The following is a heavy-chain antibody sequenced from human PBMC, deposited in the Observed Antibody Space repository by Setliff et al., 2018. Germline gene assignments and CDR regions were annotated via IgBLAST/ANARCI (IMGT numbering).Heavy chain of an antibody. Sequence: LSLTCTVSDDSFTSSRYYWGWIRQAPGSGLEWIGSISYSGTPYYNASVEGRVTISIDTSRNQFSLELRSVTVADTATYYCVRPGGTTVVARHFDYWGSGILVTVSS. J-gene: IGHJ4*01. CDR2: ISYSGTP. V-gene: IGHV4-39*01. CDR3: VRPGGTTVVARHFDY. CDR1: DDSFTSSRYY. D-gene: IGHD2-15*01.